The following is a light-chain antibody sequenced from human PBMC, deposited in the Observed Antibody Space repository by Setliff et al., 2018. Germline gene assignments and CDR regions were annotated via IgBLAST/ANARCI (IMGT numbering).Light chain of an antibody. V-gene: IGLV7-46*01. J-gene: IGLJ2*01. CDR2: DTS. CDR3: FLSYSGIVI. CDR1: TGTVTSGHY. Sequence: QAVVTQEPSLTVSPGGTVTLTCGSSTGTVTSGHYPYWFQQKSGQAPKTLIYDTSEKYSWTPARFSGSLLGCKAALTLSGAQPEDEADYYCFLSYSGIVIFGGGTKVTVL.